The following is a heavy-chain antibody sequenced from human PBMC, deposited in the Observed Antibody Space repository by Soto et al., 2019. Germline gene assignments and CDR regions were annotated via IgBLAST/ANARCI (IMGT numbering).Heavy chain of an antibody. V-gene: IGHV1-69*05. CDR3: ARTLYGDNVDY. CDR1: GGTFSSYA. J-gene: IGHJ4*02. CDR2: IIPIFGTA. Sequence: SVKVSCKAPGGTFSSYAISWVRQAPGQGLEWMGGIIPIFGTANYAQKFQGRVTMTRNTSISTAYMELSSLRSEDTAVYYCARTLYGDNVDYWGQGTLVTVSS. D-gene: IGHD4-17*01.